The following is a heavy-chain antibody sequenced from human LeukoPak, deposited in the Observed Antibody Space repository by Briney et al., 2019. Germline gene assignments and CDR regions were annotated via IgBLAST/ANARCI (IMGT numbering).Heavy chain of an antibody. J-gene: IGHJ4*02. CDR2: ISPSGDWT. CDR1: GFTFTNHP. CDR3: AKDHYDSSGYRPVFDY. V-gene: IGHV3-64*04. D-gene: IGHD3-22*01. Sequence: GGSLRLSCAASGFTFTNHPMHWVRQASGKRLEYVSAISPSGDWTWYADSVKGRFTISRDNSKNTLYLQMNSLRAEDTAVYYCAKDHYDSSGYRPVFDYWGQGTLVTVSS.